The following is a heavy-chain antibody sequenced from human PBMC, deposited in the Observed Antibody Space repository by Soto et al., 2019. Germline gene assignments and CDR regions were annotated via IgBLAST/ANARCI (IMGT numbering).Heavy chain of an antibody. CDR3: AFSSWFQGWFDP. CDR1: GGTFSSYA. CDR2: IIPIFGTA. V-gene: IGHV1-69*01. Sequence: QVQLVQSGAEVKKPGSSVKVSCKASGGTFSSYAISWVRQAPGQGLEWMGGIIPIFGTANYAQKFQGRVTINAYESTSTAYMELSSLRSEDTDVYYCAFSSWFQGWFDPCGQGTLVTVSS. J-gene: IGHJ5*02. D-gene: IGHD6-13*01.